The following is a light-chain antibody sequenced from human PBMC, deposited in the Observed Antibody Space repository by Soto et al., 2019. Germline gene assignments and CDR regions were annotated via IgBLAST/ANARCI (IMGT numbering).Light chain of an antibody. J-gene: IGKJ3*01. CDR1: KGISSW. CDR3: QQANSFPFT. V-gene: IGKV1D-12*01. Sequence: DIQMTQSPSSVSASVGDRVTITCRASKGISSWLAWYQQKTGKAPKLLIYAASSLQGGIPTRFSGSGSGTDCTLSSSSLQPADFATYYCQQANSFPFTFGPGIKVDI. CDR2: AAS.